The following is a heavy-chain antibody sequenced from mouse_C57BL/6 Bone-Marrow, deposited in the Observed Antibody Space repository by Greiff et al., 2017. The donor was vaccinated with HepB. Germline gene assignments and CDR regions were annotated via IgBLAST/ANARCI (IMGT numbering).Heavy chain of an antibody. J-gene: IGHJ1*03. V-gene: IGHV5-6*01. CDR2: ISSGGSYT. Sequence: EVQLVESGGDLVKPGGSLKLSCAASGFTFSSYGMSWVRQTPDKRLEWVATISSGGSYTYYPDSVKGRFTISRDNAKNTLYLQMSSLKSEDTAMYYCARRGYDYDHWYFDVWGTGTTVTVSS. CDR3: ARRGYDYDHWYFDV. D-gene: IGHD2-4*01. CDR1: GFTFSSYG.